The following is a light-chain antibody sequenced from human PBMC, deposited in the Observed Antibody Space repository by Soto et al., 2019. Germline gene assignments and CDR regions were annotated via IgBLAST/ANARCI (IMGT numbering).Light chain of an antibody. CDR3: QQYNSYST. CDR1: QSISSW. J-gene: IGKJ2*01. V-gene: IGKV1-5*03. Sequence: DIQMTQSPSTLSASVGDRVTITCRASQSISSWLAWYQQKPGKAPKLLIYKASILESGVPSRFSGSGSGTELTLTISSLQPDEFATYYCQQYNSYSTFGQGLKLEIK. CDR2: KAS.